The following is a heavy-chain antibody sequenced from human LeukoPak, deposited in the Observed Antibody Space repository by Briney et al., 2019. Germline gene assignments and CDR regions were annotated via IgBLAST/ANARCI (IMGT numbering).Heavy chain of an antibody. CDR1: GLSFSSYG. CDR3: AKDGGFGPYFFDY. V-gene: IGHV3-23*01. J-gene: IGHJ4*02. CDR2: ISGSGYST. Sequence: GGSLRLSCAASGLSFSSYGMSWVRQAPGKRLEWVSLISGSGYSTYYADSVKGRFTISRDNSKNMLSLQMNSLRAKDTAVYYCAKDGGFGPYFFDYWGQGSLVTVSS. D-gene: IGHD4-23*01.